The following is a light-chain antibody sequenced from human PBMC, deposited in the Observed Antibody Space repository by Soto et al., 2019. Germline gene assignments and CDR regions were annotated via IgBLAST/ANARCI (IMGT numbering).Light chain of an antibody. CDR1: QSISSNY. CDR2: GAS. Sequence: EIVLTQSPGTLSLSPGERATLSCRASQSISSNYLAWYQQKPGQAPRLLIYGASNSATGIPDRFSGSESGTDFTLTISRLEPEDFAVYFCQQYAVSPWTFGQGTKMEIK. V-gene: IGKV3-20*01. CDR3: QQYAVSPWT. J-gene: IGKJ1*01.